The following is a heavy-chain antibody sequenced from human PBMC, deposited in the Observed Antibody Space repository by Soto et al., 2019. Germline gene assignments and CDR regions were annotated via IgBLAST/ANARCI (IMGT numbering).Heavy chain of an antibody. Sequence: PSETLSLTCTVSGGSISSGDYYWSWIRQPPGKGLEWIGYIYYGGSTYYNPSLKSRVTISVDTSKNQFSLKLSSVTAADTAVYYCARDAPRGTRYYYDSSGYSNWGQGTLVTVSS. CDR3: ARDAPRGTRYYYDSSGYSN. V-gene: IGHV4-30-4*01. J-gene: IGHJ4*02. CDR2: IYYGGST. D-gene: IGHD3-22*01. CDR1: GGSISSGDYY.